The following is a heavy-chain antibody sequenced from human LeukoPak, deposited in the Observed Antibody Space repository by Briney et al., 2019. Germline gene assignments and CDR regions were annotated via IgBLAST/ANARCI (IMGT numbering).Heavy chain of an antibody. CDR2: IRYDGSNK. Sequence: GGSLRLSCAASGFTFSSCGMHWVRQAPGKGLEWVAFIRYDGSNKYYADSVKGRFTISRDNSKNTLYLQMNSLRAEDTAVYYCANYCSSTSCPRDVWGKGTTVTVSS. D-gene: IGHD2-2*01. V-gene: IGHV3-30*02. CDR1: GFTFSSCG. J-gene: IGHJ6*04. CDR3: ANYCSSTSCPRDV.